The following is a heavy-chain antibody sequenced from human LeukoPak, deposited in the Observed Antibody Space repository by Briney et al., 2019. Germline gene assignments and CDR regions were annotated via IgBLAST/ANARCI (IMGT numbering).Heavy chain of an antibody. CDR3: AREAGYFDY. CDR2: IYYSGST. J-gene: IGHJ4*02. CDR1: GGSISSSSYY. V-gene: IGHV4-39*07. Sequence: SETLSLTCTVSGGSISSSSYYWGWIRQPPGKGLEWIGSIYYSGSTYCNPSLKSRVTISVDTSKNQFSLKLSSVTAADTAVYYCAREAGYFDYWGQGTLVTVSS.